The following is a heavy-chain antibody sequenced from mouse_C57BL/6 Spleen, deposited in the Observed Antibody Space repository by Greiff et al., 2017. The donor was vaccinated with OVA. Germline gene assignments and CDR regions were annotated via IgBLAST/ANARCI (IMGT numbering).Heavy chain of an antibody. D-gene: IGHD1-1*01. CDR2: IYPRDGST. CDR3: ARDGIYYYGSSYWYFDV. Sequence: VQLQESDAELVKPGASVKISCKVSGYTFTDHTIHWMKQRPEQGLEWIGYIYPRDGSTKYNEKFKGKATLTADKSSSTAYMQLNSLTSEDSAVYFCARDGIYYYGSSYWYFDVWGTGTTVTVSS. CDR1: GYTFTDHT. J-gene: IGHJ1*03. V-gene: IGHV1-78*01.